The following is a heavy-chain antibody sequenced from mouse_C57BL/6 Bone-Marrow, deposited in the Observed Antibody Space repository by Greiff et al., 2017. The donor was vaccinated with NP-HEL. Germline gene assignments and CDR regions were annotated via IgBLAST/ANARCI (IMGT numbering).Heavy chain of an antibody. CDR1: GYSIISGYY. CDR2: ISYDGSN. V-gene: IGHV3-6*01. J-gene: IGHJ3*01. D-gene: IGHD1-1*01. Sequence: EVKLQESGPGLVKPSQSLSLTCSVTGYSIISGYYWNWIRQFLGNKLEWMAYISYDGSNNYNPSLKNRISITRDISKNQFFLKLTSVTTEDTATYYCAREGGYYGSPFAYWGQGTLVTVSA. CDR3: AREGGYYGSPFAY.